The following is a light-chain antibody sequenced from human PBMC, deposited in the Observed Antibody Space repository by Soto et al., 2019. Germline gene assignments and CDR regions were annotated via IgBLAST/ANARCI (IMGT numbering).Light chain of an antibody. V-gene: IGKV3-15*01. CDR3: HKYNSWPLT. Sequence: EIVMTQSPATLSVSTGERATLSCRASQSVSNNLAWFQQKPGQAPRLLIYGSSTRATGIPARFSGRGSGTEFTLTISSLQSEDFAVYYCHKYNSWPLTFGGGTKVEIK. CDR1: QSVSNN. J-gene: IGKJ4*01. CDR2: GSS.